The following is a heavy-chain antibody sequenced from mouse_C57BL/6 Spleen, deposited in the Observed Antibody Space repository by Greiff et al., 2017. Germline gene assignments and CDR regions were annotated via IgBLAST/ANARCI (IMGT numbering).Heavy chain of an antibody. CDR2: IDPENGDT. D-gene: IGHD4-1*01. Sequence: VQLQQSGAELVRPGASVKLSCTASGFNIKDDYMHWVKQRPEQGLEWIGWIDPENGDTEYASKFQGKATITADTSSNTAYLQLSSLTSENNAVYYRTAATGGYFDYWGQGTTLTVSS. CDR3: TAATGGYFDY. J-gene: IGHJ2*01. V-gene: IGHV14-4*01. CDR1: GFNIKDDY.